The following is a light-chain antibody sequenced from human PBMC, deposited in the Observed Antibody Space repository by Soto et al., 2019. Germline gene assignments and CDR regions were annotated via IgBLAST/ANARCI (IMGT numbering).Light chain of an antibody. CDR2: DVS. Sequence: QSVLTQPASVSGSPVQSITISCTGTSSDVVGYNYVSWYQHHPGKAPQLLVYDVSNRASGISNRVSGSKSDNTASLTSSGLQPEDEADYFCSSYTTSNSRQIVFGTGTKLTVL. J-gene: IGLJ1*01. CDR3: SSYTTSNSRQIV. V-gene: IGLV2-14*03. CDR1: SSDVVGYNY.